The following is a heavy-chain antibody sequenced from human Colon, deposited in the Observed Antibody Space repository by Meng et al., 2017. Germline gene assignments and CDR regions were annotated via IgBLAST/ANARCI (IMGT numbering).Heavy chain of an antibody. Sequence: QVQLQQSRPGLVKPSQPLSLTCVLAGDSVSSNTAAWNWIRQSPSRGLEWLGRTYYRSKWYNEYAVSVKSRMTFNADTSKNQVSLQVNSVTPEDTAVYYCARDHGYSYGLPLDYWGQGILVTVSS. D-gene: IGHD5-18*01. CDR3: ARDHGYSYGLPLDY. CDR1: GDSVSSNTAA. V-gene: IGHV6-1*01. CDR2: TYYRSKWYN. J-gene: IGHJ4*02.